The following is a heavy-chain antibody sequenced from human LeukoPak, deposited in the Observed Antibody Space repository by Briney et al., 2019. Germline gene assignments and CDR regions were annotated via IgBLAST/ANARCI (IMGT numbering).Heavy chain of an antibody. Sequence: ASVKVSCKASGYTFTGYYMHWVRQAPGQGLEWMGWINPNSGGTNYAQKFQGRVTMTRDTSITTAYMELSRLRSDDTAVYYCARDPLSYDILTGYYNTHCYMDVWGKGTTVTVSS. CDR3: ARDPLSYDILTGYYNTHCYMDV. V-gene: IGHV1-2*02. J-gene: IGHJ6*03. CDR2: INPNSGGT. CDR1: GYTFTGYY. D-gene: IGHD3-9*01.